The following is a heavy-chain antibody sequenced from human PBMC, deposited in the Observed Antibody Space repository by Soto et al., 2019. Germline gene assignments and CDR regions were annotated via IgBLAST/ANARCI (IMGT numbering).Heavy chain of an antibody. Sequence: QVQLVQSGAEVKKPGASVKVSCKASGYTFTSYGISWVRQAPGQGLEWMGWISAYNGNTNYAQKLQGRVTMTTVTSTSTVYMELRSLRSDDTAVYYCARDLRYYDILSGGMDVWGQGTTVTVSS. CDR1: GYTFTSYG. J-gene: IGHJ6*02. CDR2: ISAYNGNT. CDR3: ARDLRYYDILSGGMDV. D-gene: IGHD3-9*01. V-gene: IGHV1-18*01.